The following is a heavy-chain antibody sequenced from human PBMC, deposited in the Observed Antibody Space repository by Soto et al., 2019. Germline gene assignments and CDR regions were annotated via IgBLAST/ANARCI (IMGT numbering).Heavy chain of an antibody. CDR2: INAGNGNT. J-gene: IGHJ4*02. V-gene: IGHV1-3*05. D-gene: IGHD6-19*01. Sequence: QVQLVQSGAEEKKPGASVKVSCKASGYTLTGYAMHWVRQAPGQRLEWMGWINAGNGNTKYSQKFQGRVTITRDTSASAAYMELSSLSSEDTAVYYCARAVAVAADFDYWGQGTLVTVSS. CDR3: ARAVAVAADFDY. CDR1: GYTLTGYA.